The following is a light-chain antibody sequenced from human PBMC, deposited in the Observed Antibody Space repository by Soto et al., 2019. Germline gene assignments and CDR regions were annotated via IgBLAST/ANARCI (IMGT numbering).Light chain of an antibody. V-gene: IGKV1-5*03. CDR1: QSLSYW. CDR2: KAS. J-gene: IGKJ2*01. Sequence: DIQMTQSPSTLSASVGDTVTITCRASQSLSYWLAWYQQKPGQAPKLLIHKASTLESGVPSRFSSSGYGTEFTITISSLQPDDFATFYCQQYDRFPYTFGQGTKLEIK. CDR3: QQYDRFPYT.